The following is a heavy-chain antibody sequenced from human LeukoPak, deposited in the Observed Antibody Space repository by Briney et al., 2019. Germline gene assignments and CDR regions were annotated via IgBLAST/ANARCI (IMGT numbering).Heavy chain of an antibody. J-gene: IGHJ4*02. CDR2: ISSSSSYI. D-gene: IGHD6-19*01. CDR1: GFTFSSYS. Sequence: GGSLRLSCAASGFTFSSYSINWVRQAPGKGLEWVSSISSSSSYIYYADSVKGRFTISRDNAKNSLYLQMNSLRAEDTAVYYCAREGYSSGWYFDYWGQGTLVTVSS. CDR3: AREGYSSGWYFDY. V-gene: IGHV3-21*01.